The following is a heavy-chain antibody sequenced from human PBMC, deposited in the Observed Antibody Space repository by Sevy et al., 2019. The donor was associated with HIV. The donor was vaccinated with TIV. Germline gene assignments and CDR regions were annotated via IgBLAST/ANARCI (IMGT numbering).Heavy chain of an antibody. Sequence: GSLRLSCAASGFTFSSYGMHWVRQAPGKGLEWVAFIRYDGSNKYYADSVKGRFTISRDNSKNTLYLQMNSLGAEDTAVYYCATSRYCSGGSCYGADYYYGMDVWGQGTTVTVSS. J-gene: IGHJ6*02. CDR1: GFTFSSYG. D-gene: IGHD2-15*01. CDR3: ATSRYCSGGSCYGADYYYGMDV. V-gene: IGHV3-30*02. CDR2: IRYDGSNK.